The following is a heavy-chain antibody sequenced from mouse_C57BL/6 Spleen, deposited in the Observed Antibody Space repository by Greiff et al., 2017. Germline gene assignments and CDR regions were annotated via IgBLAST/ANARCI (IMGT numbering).Heavy chain of an antibody. Sequence: QVQLQQSGPELVKPGASVKISCKASGYAFSSSWMNWVKQRPGKGLEWIGRIYPGDGDTNYNGKFKGKATLTAYKSSSTAYMQLSSLTSDDSAVCFCTGSGGVYFDYWGQGTTLTVSS. CDR3: TGSGGVYFDY. CDR2: IYPGDGDT. V-gene: IGHV1-82*01. J-gene: IGHJ2*01. D-gene: IGHD3-1*01. CDR1: GYAFSSSW.